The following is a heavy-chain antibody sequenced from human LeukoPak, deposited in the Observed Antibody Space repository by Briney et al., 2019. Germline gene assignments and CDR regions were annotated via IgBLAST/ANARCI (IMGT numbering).Heavy chain of an antibody. CDR2: IYYSGST. CDR3: ARRSYYYYMDV. Sequence: SETLSLTCTVSGGSISSHYWSWIRQPPGKGLEWIGYIYYSGSTNYNPSLKSRDTISVDTSKNQFSLKLSSVTAADTAVYYCARRSYYYYMDVWGKGTTVTVSS. J-gene: IGHJ6*03. CDR1: GGSISSHY. V-gene: IGHV4-59*11.